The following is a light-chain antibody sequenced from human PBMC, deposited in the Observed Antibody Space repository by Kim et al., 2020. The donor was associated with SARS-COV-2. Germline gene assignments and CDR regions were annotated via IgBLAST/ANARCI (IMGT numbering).Light chain of an antibody. J-gene: IGLJ3*02. Sequence: CTLSSCYSIYKVDWYQQRPGKGPRFVMRVGTGGIVGSKGDGIPDRFSVLGSGLNRYLTIKNIQEEDESDYHCGADHGSGSNFVSWVFGGGTQLTVL. V-gene: IGLV9-49*01. CDR2: VGTGGIVG. CDR1: SCYSIYK. CDR3: GADHGSGSNFVSWV.